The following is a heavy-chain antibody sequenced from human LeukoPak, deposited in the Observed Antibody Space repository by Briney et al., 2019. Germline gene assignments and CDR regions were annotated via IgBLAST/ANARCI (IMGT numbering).Heavy chain of an antibody. Sequence: PGGSRELSVEASGLTFSSYAMSWVRQAPGKGLEWVSAISGSGGSTYYADSVKGRFTISRDNSKNTLYLQMNSLRAEDTAVYYCAKDKWFGELLYQFDPWGQGTLVTVSS. V-gene: IGHV3-23*01. CDR2: ISGSGGST. CDR3: AKDKWFGELLYQFDP. J-gene: IGHJ5*02. D-gene: IGHD3-10*01. CDR1: GLTFSSYA.